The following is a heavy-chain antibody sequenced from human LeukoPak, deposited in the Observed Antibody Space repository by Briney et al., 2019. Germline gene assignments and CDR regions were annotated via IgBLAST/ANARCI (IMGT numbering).Heavy chain of an antibody. CDR2: VYKDGKM. D-gene: IGHD2-21*01. J-gene: IGHJ4*02. CDR1: GFTFSTYG. CDR3: ASRHCSGGDCYFAGADPFDH. V-gene: IGHV3-53*01. Sequence: GGSLRLSCAASGFTFSTYGIRWVRQSPGKGLEWVSVVYKDGKMFYIDSVKGRFAISRDTSKNTVYLQMNNLRAEDTAVYYCASRHCSGGDCYFAGADPFDHWGQGTLVTVSS.